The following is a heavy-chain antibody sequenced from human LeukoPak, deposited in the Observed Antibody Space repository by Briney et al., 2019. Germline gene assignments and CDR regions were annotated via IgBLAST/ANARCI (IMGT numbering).Heavy chain of an antibody. D-gene: IGHD3-3*01. Sequence: GRPLRLSCAASGFTFSSYGMHWGRQAPGKGLEWVAVISYDGSNKYYADSVKGRFTISRDNSKNTMYLQMNSLRAEDTAVYYCAKDRYGPSNYDFWSGYPGVLDYWGQGTLVTVSS. CDR1: GFTFSSYG. V-gene: IGHV3-30*18. J-gene: IGHJ4*02. CDR3: AKDRYGPSNYDFWSGYPGVLDY. CDR2: ISYDGSNK.